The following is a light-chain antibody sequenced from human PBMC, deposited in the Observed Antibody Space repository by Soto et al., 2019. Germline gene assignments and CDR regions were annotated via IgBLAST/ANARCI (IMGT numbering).Light chain of an antibody. CDR1: QSVSSNY. J-gene: IGKJ1*01. CDR2: SAS. CDR3: QHCVTSLRT. Sequence: EIVLTHSPGTLSLSPVERATFSFSSSQSVSSNYLAWYQQKPGQAPRLLIFSASIRATGIPDRFIGSGSGTNFTLTSSGLEPEDFAVYHCQHCVTSLRTFGQGTKVDIK. V-gene: IGKV3-20*01.